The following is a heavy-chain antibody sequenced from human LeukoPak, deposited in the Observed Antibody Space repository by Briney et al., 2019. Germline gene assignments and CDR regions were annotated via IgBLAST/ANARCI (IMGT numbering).Heavy chain of an antibody. J-gene: IGHJ5*02. CDR2: INPNSGGT. V-gene: IGHV1-2*02. CDR1: GYTFTGYY. D-gene: IGHD2-2*01. Sequence: VASVTVSCKASGYTFTGYYMHWVRQAPEQGLEWMGWINPNSGGTNYAQKFQGRVTMTRDTSISTAYMELSRLRSDDTAVYYCARGSFLYCSSTSCYAWRLLDNWFDPWGQGTLVTVSS. CDR3: ARGSFLYCSSTSCYAWRLLDNWFDP.